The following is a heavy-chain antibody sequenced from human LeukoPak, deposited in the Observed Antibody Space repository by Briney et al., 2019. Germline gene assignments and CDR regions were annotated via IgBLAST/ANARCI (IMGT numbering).Heavy chain of an antibody. Sequence: PGGSLRLSCAAPGFTFSSYAMHWVRQAPGKGLKGLAVISYDGSNKYYADSVKGRFTISRDNSKNTLYLQMNSLRAENTAVYYCARDGYDILTGYYNGRWFDPWGQGTLVTVSS. CDR1: GFTFSSYA. CDR3: ARDGYDILTGYYNGRWFDP. D-gene: IGHD3-9*01. CDR2: ISYDGSNK. V-gene: IGHV3-30*04. J-gene: IGHJ5*02.